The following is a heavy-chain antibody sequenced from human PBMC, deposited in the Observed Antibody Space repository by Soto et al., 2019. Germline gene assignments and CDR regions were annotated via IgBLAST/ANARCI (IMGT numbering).Heavy chain of an antibody. CDR3: ARDGIAAAGRGMDV. Sequence: ASVKVSCKASGYTFTSYGISWVRQAPGQGLEWMGLINPTSTNTDYAQKFQGRVTMTRDTSISTAYMELSRLRSDDTAVYYCARDGIAAAGRGMDVWGQGTTVTVSS. V-gene: IGHV1-8*02. J-gene: IGHJ6*02. CDR1: GYTFTSYG. CDR2: INPTSTNT. D-gene: IGHD6-13*01.